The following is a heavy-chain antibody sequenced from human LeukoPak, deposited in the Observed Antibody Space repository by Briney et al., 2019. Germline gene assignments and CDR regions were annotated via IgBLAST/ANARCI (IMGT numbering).Heavy chain of an antibody. CDR3: AKETALVGGHAAIFDH. D-gene: IGHD3-3*01. V-gene: IGHV3-23*01. CDR2: ISGSGITT. J-gene: IGHJ4*02. Sequence: GGSQRLSCAASGFTFSGYTMNWVRHAPGRGPEWVSSISGSGITTNYADSVKGRFTISREYSNNTLYLQMSSLRAEDTAIYYCAKETALVGGHAAIFDHWGQGTLVTVSS. CDR1: GFTFSGYT.